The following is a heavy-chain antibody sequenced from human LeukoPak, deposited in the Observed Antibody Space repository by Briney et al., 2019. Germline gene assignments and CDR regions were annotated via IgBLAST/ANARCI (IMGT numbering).Heavy chain of an antibody. CDR2: ISYDESNK. CDR3: ARQGSAPGIAAAGTLHYGMDV. CDR1: GFTFSSYA. D-gene: IGHD6-13*01. Sequence: PGRSLRLSCAASGFTFSSYAMHWVRQAPGKGLEWVAVISYDESNKYYADSVKGRFTISRDNSKNTLYLQMNSLRAEDTAVYYCARQGSAPGIAAAGTLHYGMDVWGQGTTVTVSS. J-gene: IGHJ6*02. V-gene: IGHV3-30*14.